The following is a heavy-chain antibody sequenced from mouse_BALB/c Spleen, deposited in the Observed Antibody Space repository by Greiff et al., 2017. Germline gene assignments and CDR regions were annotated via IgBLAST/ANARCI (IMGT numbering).Heavy chain of an antibody. CDR3: TRGGNYYFDY. D-gene: IGHD2-1*01. Sequence: QVQLKQPGAELVKPGASVKLSCKASGYTFTSYYMYWVKQRPGQGLEWIGGINPSNGGTNFNEKFKSKATLTVDKSSSTAYMQLSSLTSEDSAVYYCTRGGNYYFDYWGQGTTLTVSS. J-gene: IGHJ2*01. CDR1: GYTFTSYY. V-gene: IGHV1S81*02. CDR2: INPSNGGT.